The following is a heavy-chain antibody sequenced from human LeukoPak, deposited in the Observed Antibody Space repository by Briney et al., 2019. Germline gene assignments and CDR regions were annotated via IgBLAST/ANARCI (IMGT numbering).Heavy chain of an antibody. V-gene: IGHV3-53*01. J-gene: IGHJ5*02. CDR3: ARGMQAGNYFDP. Sequence: GGSLRLSCAASGLSVSGIYLSWVRPAPGKGLEWGSIIYSGGNTYYADSVKGRFTISRDSSKNTLYLQMNSLRVEDTAVYYCARGMQAGNYFDPWGQGTLVTVSA. CDR2: IYSGGNT. CDR1: GLSVSGIY.